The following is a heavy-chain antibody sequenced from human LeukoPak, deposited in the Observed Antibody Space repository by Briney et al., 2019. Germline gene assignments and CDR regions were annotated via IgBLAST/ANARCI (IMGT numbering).Heavy chain of an antibody. CDR1: GFTFSSYA. Sequence: GGSLRLSCAASGFTFSSYAMSWVRQAPGKGLEWVSAISGSGGSTYYADSVKGRFTISRDNSKNTLYLQMNSLRTEDTAVYYCAKDLYCTGGSCYRRFDPWGQGTLVTVSS. CDR3: AKDLYCTGGSCYRRFDP. D-gene: IGHD2-15*01. J-gene: IGHJ5*02. V-gene: IGHV3-23*01. CDR2: ISGSGGST.